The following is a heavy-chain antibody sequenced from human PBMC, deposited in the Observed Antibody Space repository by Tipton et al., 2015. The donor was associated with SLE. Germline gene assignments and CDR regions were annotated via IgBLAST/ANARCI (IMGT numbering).Heavy chain of an antibody. CDR2: IYYSGST. D-gene: IGHD5-24*01. Sequence: TLSLTCTVSCGSISSSSYYWGWIRQPPVKGLEWIGSIYYSGSTYYNPSLKSRVTISVDTSKNQFSLKLSSVTAADTAVYYCATSFGVTTIGIDAFDIWGQGTMVTVSS. CDR3: ATSFGVTTIGIDAFDI. V-gene: IGHV4-39*07. J-gene: IGHJ3*02. CDR1: CGSISSSSYY.